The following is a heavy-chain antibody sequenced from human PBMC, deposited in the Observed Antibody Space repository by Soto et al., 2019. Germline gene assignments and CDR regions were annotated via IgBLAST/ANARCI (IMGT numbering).Heavy chain of an antibody. CDR2: ISGSGGST. D-gene: IGHD2-8*01. V-gene: IGHV3-23*01. Sequence: KGLEWVSAISGSGGSTYYADSVKGRFPISRDNSKNTRYLQMNSLRPEDTAVYYCATQLPNAVIRVLSADSDYW. CDR3: ATQLPNAVIRVLSADSDY. J-gene: IGHJ4*01.